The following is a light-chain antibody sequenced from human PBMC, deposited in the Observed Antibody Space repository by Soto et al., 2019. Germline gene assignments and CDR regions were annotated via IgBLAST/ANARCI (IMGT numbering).Light chain of an antibody. CDR1: SSDVGAYNY. CDR3: TSYTTTGTWV. CDR2: EVS. J-gene: IGLJ3*02. Sequence: QSALTQPASVSGSPGQSITISCTGTSSDVGAYNYVSWYQQHPGKVPKLMIYEVSNRPSGVSNRFSGSKSGNTASLTISGLQAEDEAEYYCTSYTTTGTWVFGGGTKLTVL. V-gene: IGLV2-14*01.